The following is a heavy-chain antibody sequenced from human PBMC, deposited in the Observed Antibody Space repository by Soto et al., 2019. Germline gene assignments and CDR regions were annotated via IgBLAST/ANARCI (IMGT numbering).Heavy chain of an antibody. CDR3: AQDILWGGDGELDVFDI. CDR2: ISWNSGRK. D-gene: IGHD3-10*01. CDR1: GFTFDDYG. Sequence: EVQLVESGGGLVQPGRSLRLSCVASGFTFDDYGMHWVRQAPGKGLEWVSGISWNSGRKGYGDSVKGRFTISRDNAKNSVYLPMSSVSFEDTALYYCAQDILWGGDGELDVFDIGGRGTMVIVSS. V-gene: IGHV3-9*01. J-gene: IGHJ3*02.